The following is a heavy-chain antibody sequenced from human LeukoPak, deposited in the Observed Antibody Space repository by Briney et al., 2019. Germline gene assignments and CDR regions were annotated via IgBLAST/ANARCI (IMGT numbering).Heavy chain of an antibody. CDR3: AAGPRTTHFDY. J-gene: IGHJ4*02. Sequence: SSETLSLTCAVYGGSFSGYYWSWIRQPPGKGLEWIGEINHSGSTNYNPSLKSRVTISVDTSKNQFSLKLSSVTAADTAVYYCAAGPRTTHFDYWGQGTLVTVSS. V-gene: IGHV4-34*01. CDR2: INHSGST. D-gene: IGHD1-7*01. CDR1: GGSFSGYY.